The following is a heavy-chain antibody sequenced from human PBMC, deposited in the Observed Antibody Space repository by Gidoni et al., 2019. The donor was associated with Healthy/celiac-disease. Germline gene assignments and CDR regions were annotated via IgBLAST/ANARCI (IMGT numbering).Heavy chain of an antibody. CDR2: IIPIFGTA. D-gene: IGHD2-21*02. V-gene: IGHV1-69*01. CDR1: GGTFSSYS. J-gene: IGHJ4*02. Sequence: QVQLVQSGAEVKKPGSSVKVSCKASGGTFSSYSISWVRQAPGQGLEWMGGIIPIFGTANYAQKFQGRVTITADESTSTAYMELSSLRSEDTAVYYCATSPLVVTATLGFEDYFDYWGQGTLVTVSS. CDR3: ATSPLVVTATLGFEDYFDY.